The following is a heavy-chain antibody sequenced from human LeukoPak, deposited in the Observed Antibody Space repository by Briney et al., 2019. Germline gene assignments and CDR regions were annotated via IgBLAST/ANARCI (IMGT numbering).Heavy chain of an antibody. CDR3: ARAAFGEWLLDY. J-gene: IGHJ4*02. Sequence: GGSLRLSCAASGFTFSDYYMTGIRQSPAKGLEWVSYISAGGTTYYADSVKGRFYISRDNANNSVYLQMNSLRGDDTAVYYCARAAFGEWLLDYWGQGTLVTVSS. D-gene: IGHD3-10*01. CDR1: GFTFSDYY. CDR2: ISAGGTT. V-gene: IGHV3-11*01.